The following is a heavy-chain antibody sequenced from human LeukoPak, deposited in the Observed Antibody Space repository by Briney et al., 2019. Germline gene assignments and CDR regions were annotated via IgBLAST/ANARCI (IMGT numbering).Heavy chain of an antibody. J-gene: IGHJ2*01. CDR2: IYPGDSDT. V-gene: IGHV5-51*01. D-gene: IGHD3-16*01. CDR3: ARRQGGQNWYFDL. CDR1: GFRFDIYW. Sequence: GESLKISCQGAGFRFDIYWIGWVRQIPGKGLEWMGNIYPGDSDTRFSPSFQGQATMSVDRSSGTAYLQWSSLKASDTAMYYCARRQGGQNWYFDLWGRGTAVTASS.